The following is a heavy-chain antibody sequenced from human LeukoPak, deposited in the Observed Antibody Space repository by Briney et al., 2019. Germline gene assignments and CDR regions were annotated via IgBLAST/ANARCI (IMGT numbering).Heavy chain of an antibody. J-gene: IGHJ3*02. V-gene: IGHV3-23*01. CDR3: ARRIAVADAFDI. CDR1: GFTFSSYG. D-gene: IGHD6-19*01. CDR2: ISGSGGST. Sequence: GGSLRLSCAASGFTFSSYGMSWVRQAPGKGLEWVSAISGSGGSTYYADSVKGRFTISRDNSKNTLYLQMNSLRAEDTAVYYCARRIAVADAFDIWGQGTMVTVSS.